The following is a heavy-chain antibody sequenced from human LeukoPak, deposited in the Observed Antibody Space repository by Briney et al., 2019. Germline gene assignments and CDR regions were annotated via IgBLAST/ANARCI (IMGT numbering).Heavy chain of an antibody. V-gene: IGHV1-69*04. CDR3: ARDDYGDYTLNWFDP. D-gene: IGHD4-17*01. CDR1: GGTFSSYA. Sequence: SVKVSCKASGGTFSSYAISWVRQAPGQGLEWMGRIIPILGIANYAQKFQGRVTITADKSTSTAYMELSSPRSEDTAVYYCARDDYGDYTLNWFDPWGQGTLVTVSS. J-gene: IGHJ5*02. CDR2: IIPILGIA.